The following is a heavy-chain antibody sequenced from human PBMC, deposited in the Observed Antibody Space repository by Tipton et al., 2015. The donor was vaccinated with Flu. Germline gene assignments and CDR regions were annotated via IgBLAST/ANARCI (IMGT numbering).Heavy chain of an antibody. CDR1: GGSISSSSYY. J-gene: IGHJ1*01. V-gene: IGHV4-61*01. D-gene: IGHD5-18*01. Sequence: GLVKPSETLSLTCTVSGGSISSSSYYWSWIRQPPGKGLEWIGYIYYSGSTNYNPSLKSRVTISVDTSKNQFSLKLSSVTAADTAVYYCASQRGYTGYFQHWGQGTLVTVSS. CDR2: IYYSGST. CDR3: ASQRGYTGYFQH.